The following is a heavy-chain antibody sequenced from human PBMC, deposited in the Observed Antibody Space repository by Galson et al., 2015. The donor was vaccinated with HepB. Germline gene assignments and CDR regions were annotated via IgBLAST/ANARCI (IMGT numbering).Heavy chain of an antibody. D-gene: IGHD1-26*01. CDR3: ARDRGGSYYAFDI. J-gene: IGHJ3*02. CDR2: IKQDGSEK. CDR1: GFTFSSYW. V-gene: IGHV3-7*03. Sequence: SLRLSCAASGFTFSSYWMSWVRQAPGKGLEWVANIKQDGSEKYYVDSVKGRFTISRDSAKNSLYLQMNSLRAEDTAVYYCARDRGGSYYAFDIWGQGTMVTVSS.